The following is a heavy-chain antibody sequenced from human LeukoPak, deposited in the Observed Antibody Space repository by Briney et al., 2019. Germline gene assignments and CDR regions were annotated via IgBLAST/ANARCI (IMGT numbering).Heavy chain of an antibody. CDR1: GGSFSGYY. Sequence: SETLSLTCAVYGGSFSGYYWSWIRQPPGKGLEWIGEINHSGSTNYNPSLKSRVTISLDTSKNQFSLKLSSVTAADTAVYYCARSKNKQQLVRRIGPYNWFDPWGQGTLVTVSS. CDR3: ARSKNKQQLVRRIGPYNWFDP. CDR2: INHSGST. V-gene: IGHV4-34*01. J-gene: IGHJ5*02. D-gene: IGHD6-13*01.